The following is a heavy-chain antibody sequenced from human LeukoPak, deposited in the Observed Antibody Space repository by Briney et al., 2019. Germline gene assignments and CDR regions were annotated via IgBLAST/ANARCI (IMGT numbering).Heavy chain of an antibody. CDR2: INPSGGST. D-gene: IGHD1-7*01. V-gene: IGHV1-46*01. J-gene: IGHJ5*02. CDR1: GGTFSSYA. CDR3: ARGITGTSDP. Sequence: ASVKVSCKASGGTFSSYAISWVRQAPGQGLEWMGIINPSGGSTSYAQKFQGRVTMTRDTSTSTVYMELSSLRSEDTAVYYCARGITGTSDPWGQGTLVTVSS.